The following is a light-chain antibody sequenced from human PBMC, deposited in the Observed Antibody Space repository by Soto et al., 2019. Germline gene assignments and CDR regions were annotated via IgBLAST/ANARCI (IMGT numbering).Light chain of an antibody. J-gene: IGKJ4*01. CDR1: QSVRDN. Sequence: EILLTQSPATLAVSPGEGATLSCRASQSVRDNLAWYQQKPGQAPRLLIYRASTRATGVPARFSGSGSGTEFTLTISSLQSEDVSVYYCQQYYSTPFAFGGGTKVEIK. V-gene: IGKV3-15*01. CDR2: RAS. CDR3: QQYYSTPFA.